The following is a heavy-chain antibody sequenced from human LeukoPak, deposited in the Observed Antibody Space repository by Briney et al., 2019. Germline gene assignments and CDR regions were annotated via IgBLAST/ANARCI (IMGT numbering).Heavy chain of an antibody. CDR3: ARDNLRVKRGYDYNNWFDP. Sequence: SQTLSLTCTVSGGSISSGDYYWSWIRQPPGKGLEWIGYIYYSGSTYYNPSLKSRVTISVDTSKNQFSLKLSSVTAADTAVYYCARDNLRVKRGYDYNNWFDPWGQGTLVTVSS. J-gene: IGHJ5*02. CDR1: GGSISSGDYY. CDR2: IYYSGST. D-gene: IGHD5-12*01. V-gene: IGHV4-30-4*01.